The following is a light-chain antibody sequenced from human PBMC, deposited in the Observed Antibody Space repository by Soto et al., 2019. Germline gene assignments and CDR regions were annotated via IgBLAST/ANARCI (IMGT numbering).Light chain of an antibody. CDR3: MQALQTPRT. Sequence: DVVMTQSPLSLPVTLGQPASISCRSSQSLVYSDGNTYLNWFQQRPGQSPRRLIYKVSNRDSGVPDRFSGSGSGTDFTLKISRVEAEDVGVYYCMQALQTPRTFGQGTKVGIK. CDR2: KVS. CDR1: QSLVYSDGNTY. V-gene: IGKV2-30*01. J-gene: IGKJ1*01.